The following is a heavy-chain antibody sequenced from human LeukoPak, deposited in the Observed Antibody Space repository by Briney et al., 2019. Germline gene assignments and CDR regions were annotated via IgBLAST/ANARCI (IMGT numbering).Heavy chain of an antibody. D-gene: IGHD6-13*01. CDR1: GFIVGSNY. Sequence: GGSLRPSCAASGFIVGSNYMSWVRQAPGKGLEWVSIIYSAGNTYYADSVNGRFTISRDNSKNTLYLQMNSLRAEDTAVYFCAREGDCSNCYFGYWGQGALVSVSS. CDR3: AREGDCSNCYFGY. V-gene: IGHV3-53*01. J-gene: IGHJ4*02. CDR2: IYSAGNT.